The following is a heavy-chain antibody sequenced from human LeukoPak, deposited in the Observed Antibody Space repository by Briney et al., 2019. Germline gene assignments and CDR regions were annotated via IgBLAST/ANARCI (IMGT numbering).Heavy chain of an antibody. V-gene: IGHV4-31*03. Sequence: PSETLSLTCTVSGGSISSGGYYWSWIRQHPGKGLEWIGYIYYSGSTYYNPSLKSRVTISVDTSKNQFSLKLSSVTAADTAVYYCARVGRAYYDFWSGYYTTPNNWFDPWGQGTLVTVSS. J-gene: IGHJ5*02. CDR2: IYYSGST. CDR3: ARVGRAYYDFWSGYYTTPNNWFDP. D-gene: IGHD3-3*01. CDR1: GGSISSGGYY.